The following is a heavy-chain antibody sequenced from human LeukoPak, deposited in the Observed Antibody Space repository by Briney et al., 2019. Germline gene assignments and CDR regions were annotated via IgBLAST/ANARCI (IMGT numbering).Heavy chain of an antibody. Sequence: GASVKVSCKASGYTFTSYDINWVRQATGQGLEWMGWMNPNSGGTNYAQKFQGRVTMTRDTSISTAYMELSRLRSDDTAVYYCARDIAARRSNWFDPWGQGTLVTVSS. V-gene: IGHV1-2*02. CDR1: GYTFTSYD. CDR3: ARDIAARRSNWFDP. CDR2: MNPNSGGT. D-gene: IGHD6-6*01. J-gene: IGHJ5*02.